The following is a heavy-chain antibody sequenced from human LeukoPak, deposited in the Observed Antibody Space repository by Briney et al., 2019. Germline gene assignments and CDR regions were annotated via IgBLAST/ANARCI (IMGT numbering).Heavy chain of an antibody. D-gene: IGHD6-13*01. J-gene: IGHJ4*02. CDR2: IKQDGTAK. CDR1: GLTFSGYW. Sequence: GGSLRLSCAASGLTFSGYWMSWVRQAPGKGLEWVANIKQDGTAKFYVDSVKGRFTISRDNAQNSLFLQINNLRAEDTAVYFCARGGLAAAGFVPVDYWGQGTLDTVSS. CDR3: ARGGLAAAGFVPVDY. V-gene: IGHV3-7*04.